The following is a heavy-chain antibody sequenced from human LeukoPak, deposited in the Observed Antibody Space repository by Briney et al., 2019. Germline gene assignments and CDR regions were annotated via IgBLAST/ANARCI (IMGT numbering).Heavy chain of an antibody. Sequence: GGSLRLSCAASGFTFSSYAMSFLRRAPGKGLEWVSAISDDFGTYHADSVKGRFTISRDNSRNTLYLQMTSLRAEDPAVYYCARGNSGHCTGATCYALDYWGQGTLVTVSS. D-gene: IGHD2-2*01. J-gene: IGHJ4*02. CDR2: ISDDFGT. CDR3: ARGNSGHCTGATCYALDY. CDR1: GFTFSSYA. V-gene: IGHV3-23*01.